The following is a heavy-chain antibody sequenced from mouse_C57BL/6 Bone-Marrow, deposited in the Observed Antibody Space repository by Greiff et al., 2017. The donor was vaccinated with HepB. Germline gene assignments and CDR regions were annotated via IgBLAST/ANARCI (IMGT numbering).Heavy chain of an antibody. V-gene: IGHV1-19*01. Sequence: EVQLQQSGPVLVKPGASVKMSCKASGYTFTDYYMNWVKQSHGKSLEWIGVINPYNGGTSYNQKFKGKATLTVDKSSSTAYMELNSLTSEDSAVYYCAGFDLWDYYAMDYWGQGTSVTVSS. J-gene: IGHJ4*01. CDR1: GYTFTDYY. CDR3: AGFDLWDYYAMDY. D-gene: IGHD2-4*01. CDR2: INPYNGGT.